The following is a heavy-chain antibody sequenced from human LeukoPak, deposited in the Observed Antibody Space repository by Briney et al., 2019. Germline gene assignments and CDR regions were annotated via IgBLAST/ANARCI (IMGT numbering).Heavy chain of an antibody. V-gene: IGHV1-2*02. CDR2: INPHSGGT. CDR3: ARDVGEYCSSTNCYASHY. D-gene: IGHD2-2*01. Sequence: ASVKVSCKASGYTFTSYYIHWVGQAPGQGLEWMGWINPHSGGTNYAQKFQGGVTMTRDTSITTAYMELSSLRSDDTAVYYCARDVGEYCSSTNCYASHYWGQGTLVTVSS. CDR1: GYTFTSYY. J-gene: IGHJ4*02.